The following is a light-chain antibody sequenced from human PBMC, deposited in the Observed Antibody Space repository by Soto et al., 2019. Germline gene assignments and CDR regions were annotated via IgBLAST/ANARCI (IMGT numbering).Light chain of an antibody. CDR3: QQFNSYPIT. J-gene: IGKJ5*01. CDR2: DVS. V-gene: IGKV1-13*02. CDR1: QDIRGA. Sequence: AIQVTQSPSSLSASVGDRVTMTCRASQDIRGALAWYQQKSGKPPNLLIYDVSTLEGGVPSRFSGSGSGTEFTLTISRRQPEDFGTYYCQQFNSYPITFGHGTRLEIK.